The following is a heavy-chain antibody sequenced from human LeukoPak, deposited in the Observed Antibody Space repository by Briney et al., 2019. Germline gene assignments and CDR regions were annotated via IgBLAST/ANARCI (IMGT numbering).Heavy chain of an antibody. CDR2: IYYSGST. CDR1: GGSISSGDYY. J-gene: IGHJ4*02. D-gene: IGHD3-10*01. V-gene: IGHV4-30-4*01. Sequence: SETLSLTCTVSGGSISSGDYYWSCIRQPPGKGLECIGYIYYSGSTYYNPSLKSRVTISVDTSKNQFSLKLSSVTAADTAVYYCARGTYGSGSYSGPPFDYWGQGTLVTVSS. CDR3: ARGTYGSGSYSGPPFDY.